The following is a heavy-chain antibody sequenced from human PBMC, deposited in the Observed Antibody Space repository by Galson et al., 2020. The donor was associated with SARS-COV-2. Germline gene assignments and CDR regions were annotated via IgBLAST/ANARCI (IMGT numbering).Heavy chain of an antibody. V-gene: IGHV3-7*01. CDR2: VKQDGSDR. CDR3: ARDEDGYNDF. Sequence: GESLKISCAASGFRFSSNWMSWVRQAPGKGLQWVANVKQDGSDRYYADSVKGRFTIFIDNAKNSVDLQMNNLSGDDTAVYFCARDEDGYNDFWGQGTLVAVSS. D-gene: IGHD5-18*01. J-gene: IGHJ4*02. CDR1: GFRFSSNW.